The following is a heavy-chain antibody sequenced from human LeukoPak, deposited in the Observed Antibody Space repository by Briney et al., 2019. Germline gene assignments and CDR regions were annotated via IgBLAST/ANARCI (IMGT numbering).Heavy chain of an antibody. Sequence: SETLSLTCTVSDGSNSSSSYYWGWIRQPPGKGLEWIGSIYYSGSTYYNPSLKSRVTISVDTSKNQFSLKLSSVTAADTAVYYCARGPRGIAVAGYYYYYGMDVWGQGTTVTVSS. CDR3: ARGPRGIAVAGYYYYYGMDV. CDR2: IYYSGST. D-gene: IGHD6-19*01. J-gene: IGHJ6*02. V-gene: IGHV4-39*07. CDR1: DGSNSSSSYY.